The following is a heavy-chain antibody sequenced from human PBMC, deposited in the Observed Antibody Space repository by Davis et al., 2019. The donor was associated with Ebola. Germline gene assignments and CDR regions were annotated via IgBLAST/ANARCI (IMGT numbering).Heavy chain of an antibody. CDR3: ARSSYTWYFSGMDV. J-gene: IGHJ6*04. CDR1: GYSFTTYG. V-gene: IGHV7-4-1*02. D-gene: IGHD6-13*01. CDR2: ININTGNP. Sequence: ASVKVSCKASGYSFTTYGMNWVRQAPGQGLEWMGWININTGNPTYAQGFTGRFVFSLNTSVSTAYLQITSLKAENTAVYYCARSSYTWYFSGMDVWGKGTTVTVSS.